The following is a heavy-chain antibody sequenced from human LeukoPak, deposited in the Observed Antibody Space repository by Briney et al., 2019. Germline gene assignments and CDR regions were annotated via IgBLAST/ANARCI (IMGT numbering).Heavy chain of an antibody. J-gene: IGHJ4*02. Sequence: GASVKVSCKASGYTFTSYGISWVRQAPGQGLEWMGWISAYNGNTNYAQKFQGRVTITADESTSTAYMELSSLRSEDTAVCYCARGELGRYPFDYWGQGTLVTVSS. CDR3: ARGELGRYPFDY. CDR2: ISAYNGNT. CDR1: GYTFTSYG. D-gene: IGHD1-26*01. V-gene: IGHV1-18*01.